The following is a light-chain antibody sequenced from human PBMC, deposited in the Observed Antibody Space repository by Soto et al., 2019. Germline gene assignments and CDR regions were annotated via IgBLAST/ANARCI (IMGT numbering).Light chain of an antibody. Sequence: QSVLTQPPSVSGAPGQTVTISCTGATFDVHWYQQFPGAAPIVLIYTNNQRPSGVPDRFSGSKSGTSASLAVSGLRSEDEAEYYCAVWDDSLSDWVFGGGTKLTVL. V-gene: IGLV1-47*02. J-gene: IGLJ3*02. CDR3: AVWDDSLSDWV. CDR2: TNN. CDR1: ATFD.